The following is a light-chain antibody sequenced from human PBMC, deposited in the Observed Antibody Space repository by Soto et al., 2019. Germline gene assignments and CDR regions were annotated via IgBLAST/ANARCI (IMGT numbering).Light chain of an antibody. CDR3: HQYNSYPIP. Sequence: RSQGPACRSGPVVYIFNSTCRESQGISNYLDWYQQKPGKAPKLLIYDASNLESGVPSRFRGSGSGPEFTATISSLQTDDFEPYYRHQYNSYPIPFGQGTRLEI. CDR1: QGISNY. J-gene: IGKJ5*01. CDR2: DAS. V-gene: IGKV1-16*01.